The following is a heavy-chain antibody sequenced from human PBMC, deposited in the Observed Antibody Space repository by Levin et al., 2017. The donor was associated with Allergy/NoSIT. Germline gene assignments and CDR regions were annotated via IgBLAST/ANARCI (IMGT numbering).Heavy chain of an antibody. CDR3: AREGMIVVVTPFLDV. CDR2: ISSSGSTI. D-gene: IGHD3-22*01. J-gene: IGHJ6*02. V-gene: IGHV3-11*01. Sequence: GGSLRLSCAASGFTFSDYYMSWIRQAPGKGLEWVSYISSSGSTIYYADSVKGRFTISRDNAKNSLYLQMNSLRAEDTAVYYCAREGMIVVVTPFLDVWGQGTTVTVSS. CDR1: GFTFSDYY.